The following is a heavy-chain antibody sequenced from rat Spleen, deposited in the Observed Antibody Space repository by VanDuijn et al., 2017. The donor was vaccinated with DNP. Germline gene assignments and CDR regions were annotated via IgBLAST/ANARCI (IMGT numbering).Heavy chain of an antibody. CDR3: ARRHSGFDY. Sequence: EVQLVESDGVLVQPGRSLKLSCAASGFTFSDFYMAWVRQAPTKGLEWVATIRYDGSGTYYRDSVKGRFTISRDNAKSTLYLQMDSLRSEDTATYYCARRHSGFDYWGQGVMVTVSS. CDR2: IRYDGSGT. CDR1: GFTFSDFY. J-gene: IGHJ2*01. D-gene: IGHD4-3*01. V-gene: IGHV5-29*01.